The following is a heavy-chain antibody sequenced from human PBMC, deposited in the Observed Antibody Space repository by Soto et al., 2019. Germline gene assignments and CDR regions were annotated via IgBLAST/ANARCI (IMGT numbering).Heavy chain of an antibody. Sequence: QVQLVESGGGVVQPGRSLRLSCAASGFTFSSYGMHWVRQAPGKGLEWVAVISYDGSNKYYADSVKGRFTISRDNSKNTLYLQMNSLRAEDTAVYYCAKDLVAGILDYWGQGTLVTVSS. J-gene: IGHJ4*02. CDR2: ISYDGSNK. V-gene: IGHV3-30*18. CDR3: AKDLVAGILDY. CDR1: GFTFSSYG. D-gene: IGHD6-19*01.